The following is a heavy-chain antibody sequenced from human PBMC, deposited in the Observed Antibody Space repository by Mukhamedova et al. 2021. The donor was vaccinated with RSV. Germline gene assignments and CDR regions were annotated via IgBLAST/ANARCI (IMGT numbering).Heavy chain of an antibody. CDR3: AKGGYCSSTSCYKRDHDAFDI. J-gene: IGHJ3*02. Sequence: VAVISYDGSNKYYADSVKGRFTISRDNSKNTLYLQMNSLRAEDTAVYYCAKGGYCSSTSCYKRDHDAFDIWGQGTMVTVSS. D-gene: IGHD2-2*02. CDR2: ISYDGSNK. V-gene: IGHV3-30*18.